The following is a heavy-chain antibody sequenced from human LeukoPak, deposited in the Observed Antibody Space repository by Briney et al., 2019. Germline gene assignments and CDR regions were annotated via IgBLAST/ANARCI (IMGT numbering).Heavy chain of an antibody. CDR3: ARVYYYGSDNHFDY. CDR1: GDSITKKNFF. Sequence: SETLSLTCTISGDSITKKNFFWGWIRQPPGKGLEWIVSMSYSGKIYYNPSLKSRVSISIDTSKNQLSLKLNSVTAADTAMYHCARVYYYGSDNHFDYWGQGTLVTVSS. V-gene: IGHV4-39*07. CDR2: MSYSGKI. J-gene: IGHJ4*02. D-gene: IGHD3-10*01.